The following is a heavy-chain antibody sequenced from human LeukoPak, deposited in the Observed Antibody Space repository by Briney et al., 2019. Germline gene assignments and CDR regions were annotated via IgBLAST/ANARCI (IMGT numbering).Heavy chain of an antibody. Sequence: GASVKVSCKASGYTFTGYYMHWVRQAPGQGLEWTGWINPNSGGTNYAQKFQGRVTMTRDTSISTAYMELSRLRSDDTAVYYCARDYRTVVGALDPWGQGTLVTVSS. CDR2: INPNSGGT. D-gene: IGHD1-26*01. V-gene: IGHV1-2*02. CDR3: ARDYRTVVGALDP. J-gene: IGHJ5*02. CDR1: GYTFTGYY.